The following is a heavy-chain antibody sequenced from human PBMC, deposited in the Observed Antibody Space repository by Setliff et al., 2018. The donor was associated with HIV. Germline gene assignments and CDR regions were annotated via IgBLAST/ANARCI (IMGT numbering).Heavy chain of an antibody. Sequence: SVKVSCKASGGTFSSYAISWVRQAPGQGLAWMGGIIPIFGTANYAQKFQGRVTITADASTSTAYMELSSLRSEDTAVYYCTTGANRERFWSQTGQTGQWNFYYYMDVWGKGITVTVSS. CDR2: IIPIFGTA. CDR1: GGTFSSYA. D-gene: IGHD3-3*01. CDR3: TTGANRERFWSQTGQTGQWNFYYYMDV. J-gene: IGHJ6*03. V-gene: IGHV1-69*13.